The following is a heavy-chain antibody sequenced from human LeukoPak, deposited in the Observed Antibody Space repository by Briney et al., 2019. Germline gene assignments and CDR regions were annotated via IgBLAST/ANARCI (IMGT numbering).Heavy chain of an antibody. CDR3: ARVQAPRSTIFGVVTLVYYGMDV. CDR2: ISSSSSTI. V-gene: IGHV3-48*02. J-gene: IGHJ6*02. Sequence: PGGSLRLFCAASGFTFSSYSMNWVRQAPGKGLEWVSYISSSSSTIYYADSVKGRFTISRDNAKNSLYLQMNSLRDEDTAVYYCARVQAPRSTIFGVVTLVYYGMDVWGQGTTVTVSS. D-gene: IGHD3-3*01. CDR1: GFTFSSYS.